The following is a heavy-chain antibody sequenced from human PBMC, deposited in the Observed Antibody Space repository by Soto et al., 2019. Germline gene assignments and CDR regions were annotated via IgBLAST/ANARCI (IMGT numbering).Heavy chain of an antibody. V-gene: IGHV4-39*02. CDR3: ARDTYYYDSSGPPVDAFDI. J-gene: IGHJ3*02. CDR1: GGSISSNIYY. CDR2: ISYSGST. Sequence: SETRSLTWIGSGGSISSNIYYWAWIRQPPGKGLEWIGTISYSGSTSYNPSLKSRVTISVDTSKNHFSLKLSSVTAADTAVYYCARDTYYYDSSGPPVDAFDIWGHGTLVP. D-gene: IGHD3-22*01.